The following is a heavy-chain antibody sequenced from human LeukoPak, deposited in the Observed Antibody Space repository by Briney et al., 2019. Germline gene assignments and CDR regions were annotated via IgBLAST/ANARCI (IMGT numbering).Heavy chain of an antibody. CDR1: GFSFSNYA. CDR2: ISGSGGTT. J-gene: IGHJ4*02. Sequence: PGGSLRLSCAASGFSFSNYAMSWVRQAPGKGLEWVSTISGSGGTTYYADSVKGRFTISRDNSKNTLYLQLNSLRAEDTAVYYCAKVGAASWTFDYWGQGILVTVSS. V-gene: IGHV3-23*01. CDR3: AKVGAASWTFDY. D-gene: IGHD3-10*01.